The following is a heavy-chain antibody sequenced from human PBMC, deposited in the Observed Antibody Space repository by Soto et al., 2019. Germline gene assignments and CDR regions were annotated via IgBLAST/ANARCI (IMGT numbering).Heavy chain of an antibody. J-gene: IGHJ4*02. CDR2: IYPGDSDT. D-gene: IGHD3-22*01. Sequence: GESLKISCKGSGYSFTSYWIGWVRQMPGKGLEWMGIIYPGDSDTTYSPSFRGQVTISADKSTSTAYLQWSSLKASDTATYYCAREDTSGYYFYDYWGQGTQVTVS. CDR1: GYSFTSYW. V-gene: IGHV5-51*01. CDR3: AREDTSGYYFYDY.